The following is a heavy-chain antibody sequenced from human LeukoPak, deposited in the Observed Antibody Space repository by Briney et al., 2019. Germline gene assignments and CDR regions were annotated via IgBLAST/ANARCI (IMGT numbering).Heavy chain of an antibody. V-gene: IGHV1-24*01. CDR2: FDPEDGET. CDR3: ATVYYYDSSGHHQFDY. J-gene: IGHJ4*02. D-gene: IGHD3-22*01. CDR1: GYTLTELS. Sequence: ASVKVSCKVSGYTLTELSMHWVRQAPGKGLEWMGGFDPEDGETIYAQKFQGRVTMTEDTSTDTAYMELSSLRSEDTAVYYCATVYYYDSSGHHQFDYWGQGTLVTVSS.